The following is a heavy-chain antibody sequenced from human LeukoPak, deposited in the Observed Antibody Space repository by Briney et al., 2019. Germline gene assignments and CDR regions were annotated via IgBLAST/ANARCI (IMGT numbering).Heavy chain of an antibody. CDR2: IYYSGST. J-gene: IGHJ4*02. CDR3: ASYRIWSGRAPLYYFDY. D-gene: IGHD3-3*01. V-gene: IGHV4-59*12. CDR1: GGPISSYY. Sequence: PSETLSVTCTVSGGPISSYYWSWIRQPPGKGLEWIGYIYYSGSTNYNPSLKSRVTISVDTSKNQFSRKLSSVTAADTAVYYCASYRIWSGRAPLYYFDYWGQGTLVTVSS.